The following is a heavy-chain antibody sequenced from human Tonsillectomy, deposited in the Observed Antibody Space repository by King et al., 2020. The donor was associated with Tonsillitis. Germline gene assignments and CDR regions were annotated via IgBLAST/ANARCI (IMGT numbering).Heavy chain of an antibody. V-gene: IGHV3-21*01. CDR2: IHSSGTYI. Sequence: VQLVESGGGLVKPGGSLRLSCAASGFNFSTYGMNWVRQAPGKGLEWLSSIHSSGTYIYYADSVQGRFTISRDNAKHSLYLQMNTLRAEDTAVYYCARGFTGGPVNVLFDHWGQGTLVTVSS. D-gene: IGHD3-10*01. CDR1: GFNFSTYG. J-gene: IGHJ4*02. CDR3: ARGFTGGPVNVLFDH.